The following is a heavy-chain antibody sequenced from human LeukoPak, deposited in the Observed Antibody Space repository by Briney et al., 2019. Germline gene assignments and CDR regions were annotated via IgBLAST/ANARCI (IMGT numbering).Heavy chain of an antibody. CDR1: GGSFSGYY. Sequence: SETLSLTCAVYGGSFSGYYWSWIRQPPGKGLEWIGEINHSGSTNYNPSLKSRVTISVDTSKNQFSLKPSSVTAADTAVYYCARAFKRTTGSLGYWGQGTLVTVSS. D-gene: IGHD1-1*01. CDR2: INHSGST. J-gene: IGHJ4*02. V-gene: IGHV4-34*01. CDR3: ARAFKRTTGSLGY.